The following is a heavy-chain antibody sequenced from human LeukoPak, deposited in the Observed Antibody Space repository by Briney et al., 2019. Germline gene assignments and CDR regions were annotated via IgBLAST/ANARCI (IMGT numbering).Heavy chain of an antibody. V-gene: IGHV3-30-3*01. CDR3: ARVLNYYDSRGYYFSY. CDR2: ISYDGSNK. D-gene: IGHD3-22*01. CDR1: GFTFSYYT. Sequence: GRSLRLSCAASGFTFSYYTMHWVRQAPGKWLEWVAVISYDGSNKYYADSVKGRFTISRDNFKNTLYLQMNSLRAEDTAVYYCARVLNYYDSRGYYFSYWGQGTLVTVSS. J-gene: IGHJ4*02.